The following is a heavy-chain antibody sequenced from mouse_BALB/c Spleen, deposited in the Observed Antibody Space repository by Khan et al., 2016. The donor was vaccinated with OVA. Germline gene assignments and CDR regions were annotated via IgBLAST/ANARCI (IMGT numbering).Heavy chain of an antibody. CDR3: ARVYGGDFDY. Sequence: EVQLVESGPGLVKPPQSLSLTCTVTGYSITSDYAWNWIRQFPGNKLEWMGFISYSGNTNYNPSLKSRISITRDTSTNQFFLQLNSVTTEDTATYYCARVYGGDFDYWGQGTTLTVSS. CDR2: ISYSGNT. CDR1: GYSITSDYA. J-gene: IGHJ2*01. V-gene: IGHV3-2*02. D-gene: IGHD1-1*01.